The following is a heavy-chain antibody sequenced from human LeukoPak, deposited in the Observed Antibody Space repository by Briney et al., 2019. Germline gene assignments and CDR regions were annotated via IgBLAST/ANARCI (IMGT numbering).Heavy chain of an antibody. CDR2: VNSDGSWT. Sequence: GGSLRLSCATSGNYWMHWVRQAPGKGLVWVSHVNSDGSWTSHADSVKGRFTISKDNAKNTVYLQMNNLRTEDTAVYYCVSFYETNWGRGTLVTVSS. J-gene: IGHJ4*02. D-gene: IGHD2-2*01. CDR1: GNYW. V-gene: IGHV3-74*01. CDR3: VSFYETN.